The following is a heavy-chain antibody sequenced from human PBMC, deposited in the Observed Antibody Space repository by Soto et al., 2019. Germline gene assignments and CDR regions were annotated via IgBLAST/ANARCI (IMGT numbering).Heavy chain of an antibody. Sequence: QVQLLQSGAEVKRSGTSVKVSCKAAAGTFRSYAMSWVRQAPGQGLEWMGGIIPMFGTPNYAQNFKGRLTITADESTRTAYMELRSLRSEDTAVYYCARSVVPVIAFGYQYYGMDAWGQGTTVTVS. CDR3: ARSVVPVIAFGYQYYGMDA. CDR1: AGTFRSYA. D-gene: IGHD2-21*01. CDR2: IIPMFGTP. V-gene: IGHV1-69*01. J-gene: IGHJ6*02.